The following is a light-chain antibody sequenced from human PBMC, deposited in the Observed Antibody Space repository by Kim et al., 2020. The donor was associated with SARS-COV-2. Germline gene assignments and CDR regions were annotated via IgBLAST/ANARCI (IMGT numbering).Light chain of an antibody. J-gene: IGKJ5*01. CDR2: AAS. Sequence: ENVLTQSPGTLSLSPGERATLSCRASQSVSSSYLAWYQQKPGQAPRLLISAASSRATGIPDRFSGSGSGADFTLTISRLEPEDFAVYYCQQYGSSPLTFGQGTRLGIK. CDR3: QQYGSSPLT. CDR1: QSVSSSY. V-gene: IGKV3-20*01.